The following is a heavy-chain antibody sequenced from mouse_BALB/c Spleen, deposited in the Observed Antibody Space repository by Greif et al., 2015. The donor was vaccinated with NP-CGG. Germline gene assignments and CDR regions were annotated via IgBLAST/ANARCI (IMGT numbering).Heavy chain of an antibody. CDR1: GFTFSSFG. CDR3: ARYGNYAMDH. CDR2: ISSGSSTI. Sequence: EVNLVDSGGGLVQPGGSRKLSCAASGFTFSSFGMHGVRQAPEKGLEWVAYISSGSSTIYYADTVKGRFTISRDNPKNTLFLQMTSLRSEDTAMYYCARYGNYAMDHWGQGTSVTVSS. J-gene: IGHJ4*01. V-gene: IGHV5-17*02. D-gene: IGHD2-1*01.